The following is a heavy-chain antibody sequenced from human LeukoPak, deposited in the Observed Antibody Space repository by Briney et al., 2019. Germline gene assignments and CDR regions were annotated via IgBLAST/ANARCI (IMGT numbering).Heavy chain of an antibody. CDR3: ARGLRWIVPAAYNWFDP. J-gene: IGHJ5*02. D-gene: IGHD2-2*01. CDR2: IYYSGST. Sequence: SETLSLTCTVSGGSISSGGYYWSWIRQHPGKGLGWVGYIYYSGSTYYNPSLKSRVTISVDTSKNQFSLKLSSVTAADTAVYYCARGLRWIVPAAYNWFDPWGQGTLVTVSS. V-gene: IGHV4-31*03. CDR1: GGSISSGGYY.